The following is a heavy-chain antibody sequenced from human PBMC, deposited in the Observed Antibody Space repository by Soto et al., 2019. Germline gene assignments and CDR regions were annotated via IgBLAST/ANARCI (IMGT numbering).Heavy chain of an antibody. J-gene: IGHJ6*02. D-gene: IGHD6-19*01. CDR3: ARKPLAVGGLSYYGMDV. V-gene: IGHV1-18*04. CDR1: GYNFTNYD. Sequence: QVHLVQSGAEVKKPGASVKVSCKASGYNFTNYDVNWVRQAPGQGLEWMGWINSYSGNTDYAQKFQGRVSLTTDTTTTTAYMELRRLRSADTAVYYCARKPLAVGGLSYYGMDVWGQGTTVTVSS. CDR2: INSYSGNT.